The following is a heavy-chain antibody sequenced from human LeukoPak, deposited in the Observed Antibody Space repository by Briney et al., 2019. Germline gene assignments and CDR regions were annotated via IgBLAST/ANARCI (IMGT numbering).Heavy chain of an antibody. CDR2: IKQDGSEK. CDR1: TFTFSNYW. D-gene: IGHD1-14*01. V-gene: IGHV3-7*03. CDR3: ARDVLGAGATGTFDS. J-gene: IGHJ3*02. Sequence: GGSLRLSCAASTFTFSNYWMRWVRQAPGKGLEWVANIKQDGSEKYYVDSVKGGFTISRDKAKTSLYLQMNSLRAEDTAVYYCARDVLGAGATGTFDSWGQGKMVTVFS.